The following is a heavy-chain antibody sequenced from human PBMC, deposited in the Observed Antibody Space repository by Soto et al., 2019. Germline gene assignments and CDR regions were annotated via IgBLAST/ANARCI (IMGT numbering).Heavy chain of an antibody. CDR3: AKDLSSRYLSGLYFDF. CDR1: GFTFGTVA. CDR2: IAIASFDS. J-gene: IGHJ4*02. Sequence: EVQLLESGGGLVQPGGSLRLSCVASGFTFGTVAMTWVRQAPGKGLEWVSSIAIASFDSYYAPSVKGRFTTSRDDSKNTLYLQMQSMRADETAVYYCAKDLSSRYLSGLYFDFWGPGSLVTVSS. V-gene: IGHV3-23*01. D-gene: IGHD3-9*01.